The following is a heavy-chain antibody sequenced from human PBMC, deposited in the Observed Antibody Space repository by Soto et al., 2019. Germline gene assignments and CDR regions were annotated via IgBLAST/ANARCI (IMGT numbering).Heavy chain of an antibody. D-gene: IGHD1-26*01. CDR3: ARVHTGRYLDS. CDR1: GYSISSGYY. Sequence: SETLSLTCAVSGYSISSGYYWGWTRQPPGKGLEWIGSIYQSGTTYYNPSLQSRVTISVDTSKNQFSLKLTYVTAADTAVYSWARVHTGRYLDSWGQGNLVTSPQ. J-gene: IGHJ4*02. CDR2: IYQSGTT. V-gene: IGHV4-38-2*01.